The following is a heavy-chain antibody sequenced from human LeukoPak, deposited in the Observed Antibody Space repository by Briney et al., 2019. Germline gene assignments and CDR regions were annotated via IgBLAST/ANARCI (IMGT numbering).Heavy chain of an antibody. CDR2: INHSGST. Sequence: SETPSLTCAVYGGSFSGYYWSWIRQPPGKGLEWIGEINHSGSTNYNPSPKSRVTISVGTSKNQFSLKLSSVTAADTAVYYCARGSGDIVVVPAAIQNWFDPWGQGTLVTVSS. D-gene: IGHD2-2*01. V-gene: IGHV4-34*01. CDR3: ARGSGDIVVVPAAIQNWFDP. J-gene: IGHJ5*02. CDR1: GGSFSGYY.